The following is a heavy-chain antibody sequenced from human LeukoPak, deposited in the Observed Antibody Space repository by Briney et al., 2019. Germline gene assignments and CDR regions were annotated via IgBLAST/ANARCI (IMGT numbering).Heavy chain of an antibody. D-gene: IGHD4-11*01. CDR2: IRYDGSNK. J-gene: IGHJ4*02. CDR1: GFTFSSYG. V-gene: IGHV3-30*02. CDR3: AKYDYSNYGYFDY. Sequence: GGSLRLSCAASGFTFSSYGMHWVRQAPGKGLEWVAFIRYDGSNKYYADSVKGRFTISRDNSKNTLYLQMNSLRAEDTAVYYCAKYDYSNYGYFDYWGQGTLVTVSS.